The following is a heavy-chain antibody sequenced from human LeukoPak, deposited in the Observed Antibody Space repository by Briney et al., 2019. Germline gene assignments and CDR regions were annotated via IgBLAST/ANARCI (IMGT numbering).Heavy chain of an antibody. CDR2: INHSGST. Sequence: SETLSLTCAVYGGSFNGYYWSWIRQPPGKGLEWIGEINHSGSTNYNPSLKSRVTISVDTSKNQFSLKLSSVTAADTAVYYCARGHRRITMVRGVMTYYFDYWGQGTLVTVSS. CDR1: GGSFNGYY. CDR3: ARGHRRITMVRGVMTYYFDY. J-gene: IGHJ4*02. D-gene: IGHD3-10*01. V-gene: IGHV4-34*01.